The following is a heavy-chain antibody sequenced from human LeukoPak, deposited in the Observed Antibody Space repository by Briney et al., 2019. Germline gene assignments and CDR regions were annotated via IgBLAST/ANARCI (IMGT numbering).Heavy chain of an antibody. V-gene: IGHV1-18*01. J-gene: IGHJ6*03. CDR3: ARGLTYYGSGRSVYYYYMDV. Sequence: ASVKVSCKASGYTFTSYGISWVRQAPGQGLEWMGWISAYNGNTNYAQKLQGRVTITADESTSTAYMELSSLRSEDTAVYYCARGLTYYGSGRSVYYYYMDVWGKGTTVTISS. CDR1: GYTFTSYG. CDR2: ISAYNGNT. D-gene: IGHD3-10*01.